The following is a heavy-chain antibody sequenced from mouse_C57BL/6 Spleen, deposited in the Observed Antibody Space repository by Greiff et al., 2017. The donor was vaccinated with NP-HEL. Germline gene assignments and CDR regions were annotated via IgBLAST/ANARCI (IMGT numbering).Heavy chain of an antibody. CDR2: IHPNSGST. CDR1: GYTFTSYW. CDR3: ARGGYYDYDGGDYAMDY. V-gene: IGHV1-64*01. J-gene: IGHJ4*01. D-gene: IGHD2-4*01. Sequence: VQLQQPGAELVKPGASVKLSCKASGYTFTSYWMHWVKQRPGQGLEWIGMIHPNSGSTNYNEKFKSKATLTVDKSSSTAYMQLSSLTSEDSAVYYCARGGYYDYDGGDYAMDYWGQGTSVTVSS.